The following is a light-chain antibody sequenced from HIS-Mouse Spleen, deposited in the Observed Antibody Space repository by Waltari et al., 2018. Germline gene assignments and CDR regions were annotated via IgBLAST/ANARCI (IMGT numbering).Light chain of an antibody. V-gene: IGLV3-21*03. J-gene: IGLJ2*01. CDR2: DDR. CDR3: QVWDSSSDHVV. Sequence: SYVLTQPPSVSVAPGKTARITCGGNNIGSESVHWYQQKPGQAPALVVYDDRHRPSGIPERFSGSNSGNTATLTISRVEAGDEADYYCQVWDSSSDHVVFGGGTKLTVL. CDR1: NIGSES.